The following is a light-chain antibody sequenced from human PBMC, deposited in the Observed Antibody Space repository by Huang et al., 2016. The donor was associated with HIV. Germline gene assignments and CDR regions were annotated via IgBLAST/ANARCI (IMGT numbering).Light chain of an antibody. CDR2: WSS. CDR1: QNVLYSSNNKNY. V-gene: IGKV4-1*01. J-gene: IGKJ4*01. CDR3: QQYYSSPLT. Sequence: DIVMTQSPDSLALSLGERATINCKSSQNVLYSSNNKNYLALYQQKPGHPPKLLIYWSSTRGSGVPDRFSGSGSGTDFTLTISSLQTEDVAVYYCQQYYSSPLTFGGGTKVEIK.